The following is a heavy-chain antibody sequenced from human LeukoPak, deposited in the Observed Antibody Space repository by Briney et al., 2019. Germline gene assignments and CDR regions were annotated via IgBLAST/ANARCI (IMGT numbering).Heavy chain of an antibody. D-gene: IGHD6-13*01. J-gene: IGHJ5*02. V-gene: IGHV4-4*09. CDR1: GGSISSYY. CDR3: ARHRGSSSWYPIDSRFDP. CDR2: IYTSGST. Sequence: PSETLSLTCTVSGGSISSYYWSWIRQPPGKGLEWIGYIYTSGSTNYNPSLKSRVTISVDTSKNQFSLKLSSVTAADTAVYYCARHRGSSSWYPIDSRFDPWGQGTLVTVSS.